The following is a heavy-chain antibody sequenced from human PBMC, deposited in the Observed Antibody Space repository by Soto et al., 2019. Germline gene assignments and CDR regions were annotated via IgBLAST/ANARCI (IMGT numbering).Heavy chain of an antibody. CDR1: GYTCIRYG. D-gene: IGHD3-16*01. CDR2: ISPYNDYT. V-gene: IGHV1-18*01. Sequence: QVQLAQSANEVKKPGASVRVSCKAAGYTCIRYGIAWVRPAPGQGLEWMGWISPYNDYTVYAQKFQGRVSMTADTSTRTVYMNLRGLKSDDTAVYYCARGGYYDNSWGKLSHYGLDVWGQGTSVSVSS. J-gene: IGHJ6*02. CDR3: ARGGYYDNSWGKLSHYGLDV.